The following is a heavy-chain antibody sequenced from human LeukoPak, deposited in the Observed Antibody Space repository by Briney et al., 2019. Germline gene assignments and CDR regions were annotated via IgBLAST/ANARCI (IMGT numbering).Heavy chain of an antibody. CDR3: ARGGYYAFDI. CDR1: GGSISSYY. Sequence: SETPSLTCTVSGGSISSYYWSWIRQPPGKGLEWIGYIYYSGSTNYNPSLKSRVTISVDTSKNQFSLKLSSVTAADTAVYYCARGGYYAFDIWGQGTMVTVSS. J-gene: IGHJ3*02. V-gene: IGHV4-59*01. D-gene: IGHD3-22*01. CDR2: IYYSGST.